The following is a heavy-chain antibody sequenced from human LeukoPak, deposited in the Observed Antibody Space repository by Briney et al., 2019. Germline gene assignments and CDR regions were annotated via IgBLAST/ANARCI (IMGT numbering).Heavy chain of an antibody. CDR1: GGSFSGYY. CDR2: INHSGST. V-gene: IGHV4-34*01. D-gene: IGHD3-3*01. J-gene: IGHJ4*02. Sequence: SETLSLTCAVYGGSFSGYYWSWIRQPPGKGLEWIGEINHSGSTNYNPSLKSRVTISVDTSKNQFSLKLSSVTAADTAVYYCARRRFLEWPYWGQGTLVTVSS. CDR3: ARRRFLEWPY.